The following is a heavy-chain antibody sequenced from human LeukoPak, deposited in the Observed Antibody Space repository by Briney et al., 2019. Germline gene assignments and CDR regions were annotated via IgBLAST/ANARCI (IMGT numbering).Heavy chain of an antibody. Sequence: GGSLRLSCAASGFTFSSYSMNWVRQAPGKGLEWVSSTSSSSSYIYYADSVKGRFTISRDNAKNSLYLQMNSLRAEDTAVYYCAKGYSGYDVFDYWGQGTLVTVSS. J-gene: IGHJ4*02. CDR1: GFTFSSYS. D-gene: IGHD5-12*01. CDR3: AKGYSGYDVFDY. CDR2: TSSSSSYI. V-gene: IGHV3-21*01.